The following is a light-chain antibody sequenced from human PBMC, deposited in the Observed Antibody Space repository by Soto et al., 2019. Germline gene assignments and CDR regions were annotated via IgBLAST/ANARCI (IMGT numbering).Light chain of an antibody. CDR1: QGIGNY. Sequence: DIQMTQSPSSLSASVGDRVTITCRASQGIGNYLAWYQQKPGKVPKLLIFAASTLQSGVPSRFRGSGSGTDFTLTISSLQPEDVATYYCQKYNVAPGTFGPWTKVDIK. CDR3: QKYNVAPGT. CDR2: AAS. J-gene: IGKJ3*01. V-gene: IGKV1-27*01.